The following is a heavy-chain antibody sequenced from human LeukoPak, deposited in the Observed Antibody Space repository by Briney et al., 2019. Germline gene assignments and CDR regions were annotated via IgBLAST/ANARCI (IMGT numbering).Heavy chain of an antibody. D-gene: IGHD3-16*01. CDR2: ISSDGSNK. V-gene: IGHV3-30*09. J-gene: IGHJ6*02. CDR1: GFTFSSYI. Sequence: GGSLRLSCAASGFTFSSYIMHWVRQSPGKGLEWVAVISSDGSNKYYTESVKGRFAISRDNSKDTLHLQMNSLRADDTAIYYCARNQQLGGHSYYYYGMDVWGQGTTVTVSS. CDR3: ARNQQLGGHSYYYYGMDV.